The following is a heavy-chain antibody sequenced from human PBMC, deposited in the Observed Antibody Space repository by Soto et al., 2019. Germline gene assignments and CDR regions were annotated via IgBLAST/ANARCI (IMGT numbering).Heavy chain of an antibody. J-gene: IGHJ4*02. CDR3: ARGGCSGGSCQALDY. V-gene: IGHV4-59*01. D-gene: IGHD2-15*01. CDR1: GDFLSSYY. Sequence: QVQLQESGPGLVKPSETLSLTCTVSGDFLSSYYWSWIRQSPVKGLEWIGYIYYSGITNYNASLKSRVTMSVDTSKNQFSLKLNSVTAADTAVYYCARGGCSGGSCQALDYWGQGTLVTVSS. CDR2: IYYSGIT.